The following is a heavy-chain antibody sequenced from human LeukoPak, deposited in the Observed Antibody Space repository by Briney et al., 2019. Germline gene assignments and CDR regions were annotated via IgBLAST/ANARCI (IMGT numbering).Heavy chain of an antibody. CDR3: ARGSRALYNY. V-gene: IGHV4-34*01. CDR2: INHSGST. Sequence: SETLSLTCAVYGGSFSGYYWSWIRQPPGRGLEWIGEINHSGSTNYNPSHKSRVTISVDTSKNQFSLKLSSVTAADTAVYYCARGSRALYNYWGQGTLVTVSS. J-gene: IGHJ4*02. CDR1: GGSFSGYY.